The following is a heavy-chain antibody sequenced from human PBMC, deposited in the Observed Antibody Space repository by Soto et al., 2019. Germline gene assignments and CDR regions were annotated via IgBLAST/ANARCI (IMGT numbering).Heavy chain of an antibody. V-gene: IGHV5-51*01. J-gene: IGHJ6*02. Sequence: PGESLKISCKVSGYSFTSYWIGWVRQMPWKGREWMGIIYPGDSDTRYSPSFPGQVTISADKSISTAYLQWSSLKASDTAMYYCARLVGSSTSFYYYYYYGMDVWGQGTTVTVSS. CDR2: IYPGDSDT. CDR1: GYSFTSYW. D-gene: IGHD2-2*01. CDR3: ARLVGSSTSFYYYYYYGMDV.